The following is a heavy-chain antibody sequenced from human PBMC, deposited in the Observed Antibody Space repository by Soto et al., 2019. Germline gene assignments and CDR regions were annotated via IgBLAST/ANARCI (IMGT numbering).Heavy chain of an antibody. J-gene: IGHJ4*02. D-gene: IGHD6-19*01. V-gene: IGHV3-33*01. CDR3: ARDSVFDY. Sequence: QVQLVESGGGVVQPGRSLRLSCAASGFTFSSYDVHWVRQAPGKGLEWVAVIWYDGSKKYSADSVKGRFTISRDNSKNTVYLQMNGLRAEDTALYYCARDSVFDYWGQGTLVTVSS. CDR1: GFTFSSYD. CDR2: IWYDGSKK.